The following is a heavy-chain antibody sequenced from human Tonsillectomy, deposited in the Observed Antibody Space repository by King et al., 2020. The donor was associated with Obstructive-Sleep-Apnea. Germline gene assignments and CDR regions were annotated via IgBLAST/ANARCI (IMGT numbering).Heavy chain of an antibody. Sequence: VQLVESGAEVKKPGESLKISCKGSGYSFTSYWIAWVRQKPGKGLEWMGIIYPGDSDTRYSPSFQGQVTISADKSISTAYLQWSSLKASDTAMYYCARHPKIAADVIYFWGQGTRVTVSS. V-gene: IGHV5-51*01. CDR2: IYPGDSDT. J-gene: IGHJ4*02. CDR1: GYSFTSYW. D-gene: IGHD6-13*01. CDR3: ARHPKIAADVIYF.